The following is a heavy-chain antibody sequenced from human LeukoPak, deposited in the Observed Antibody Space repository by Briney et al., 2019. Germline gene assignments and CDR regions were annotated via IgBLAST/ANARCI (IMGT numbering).Heavy chain of an antibody. CDR1: GFTFSSYA. D-gene: IGHD2-2*01. CDR2: ISGSGGSR. V-gene: IGHV3-23*01. Sequence: PGGSLRLSCAASGFTFSSYAMSWVRQAPGKGLEWVSAISGSGGSRYYADSVKGRFTISRDNSKNTLYLQMNSLRAEDTAVYYCAKDPIVVVPAAHDYWGQGTLVTVSS. J-gene: IGHJ4*02. CDR3: AKDPIVVVPAAHDY.